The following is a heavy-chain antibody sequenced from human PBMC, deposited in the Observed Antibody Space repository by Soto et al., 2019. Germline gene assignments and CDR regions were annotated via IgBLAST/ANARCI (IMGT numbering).Heavy chain of an antibody. Sequence: EVQLLESGGNLVQPGGSLRLSCAASGFSFSNYAMSWVRQAPGKGLEWVSTISGSGDTTYYADSVKGQFTISRDNSKNTLYLQMNSLRAEDTAVYYCASSRFWSGYYRFDYWGQGTLVTVSS. CDR1: GFSFSNYA. V-gene: IGHV3-23*01. CDR3: ASSRFWSGYYRFDY. CDR2: ISGSGDTT. J-gene: IGHJ4*02. D-gene: IGHD3-3*01.